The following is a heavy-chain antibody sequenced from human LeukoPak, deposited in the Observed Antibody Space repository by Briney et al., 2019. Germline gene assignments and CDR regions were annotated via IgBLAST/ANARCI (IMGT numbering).Heavy chain of an antibody. D-gene: IGHD4-17*01. Sequence: GGSLRLSCAASGFTFSSYSMHWVRQAPGKGLEWVSSISSSSSYIYYADSVKGRFTISRDNAKNSLYLQMNSLRAEDTAVYYCARDRYYGDYPELVDYWGQGTLVTVSS. CDR3: ARDRYYGDYPELVDY. V-gene: IGHV3-21*01. CDR1: GFTFSSYS. CDR2: ISSSSSYI. J-gene: IGHJ4*02.